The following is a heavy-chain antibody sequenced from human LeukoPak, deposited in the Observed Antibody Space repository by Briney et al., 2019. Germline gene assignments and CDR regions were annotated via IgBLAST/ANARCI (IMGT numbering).Heavy chain of an antibody. Sequence: PSGTLSLTCAVSGGSISSSNWWSWVRQPPGKGLEWIGEIYHSGSTNYNPSLKSRVTISVDTSKNQFSLKLSSVTAADTAVYYCARASGGSYGLRYYFDYWGQGTLVTVSS. CDR2: IYHSGST. CDR3: ARASGGSYGLRYYFDY. J-gene: IGHJ4*02. V-gene: IGHV4-4*02. D-gene: IGHD5-18*01. CDR1: GGSISSSNW.